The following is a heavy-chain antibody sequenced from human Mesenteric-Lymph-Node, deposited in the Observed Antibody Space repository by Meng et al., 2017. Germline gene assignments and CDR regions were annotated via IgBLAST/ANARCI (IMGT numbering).Heavy chain of an antibody. V-gene: IGHV1-2*06. D-gene: IGHD2-21*02. J-gene: IGHJ4*02. CDR3: ARGTAIVVVTAILD. CDR1: GYTFPGYY. Sequence: VQLGQSGCGVKKPGASVKVSCNASGYTFPGYYMHWVRQAPGQGLEWMGRINPNSGGTNYAQKFQGRVTMTRDTSISTAYMELSRLRSDDTAVYYCARGTAIVVVTAILDWGQGTLVTVSS. CDR2: INPNSGGT.